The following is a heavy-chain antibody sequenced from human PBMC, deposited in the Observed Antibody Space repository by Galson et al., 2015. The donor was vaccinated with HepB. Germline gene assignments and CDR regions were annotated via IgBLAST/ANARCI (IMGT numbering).Heavy chain of an antibody. V-gene: IGHV3-33*03. CDR2: IWYDGSHK. CDR1: GFTFSSYG. J-gene: IGHJ6*02. CDR3: ASVQSDYDFWIGRYYYSGMDV. D-gene: IGHD3-3*01. Sequence: SLRLSCAASGFTFSSYGMQWVRQAPGKGLEWVSLIWYDGSHKYYADSVKGRFTISRDNSKNTLDLQMNSLRAEDTAVYYCASVQSDYDFWIGRYYYSGMDVWGQGPRSPSP.